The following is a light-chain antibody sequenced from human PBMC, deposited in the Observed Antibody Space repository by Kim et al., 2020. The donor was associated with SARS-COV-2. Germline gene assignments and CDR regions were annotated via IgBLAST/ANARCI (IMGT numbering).Light chain of an antibody. J-gene: IGLJ2*01. V-gene: IGLV2-14*03. Sequence: GQSITISCTGTSSDIGRNNYVSWYQQHPGKAPKLIIYDVTQRPFGVSSRFSGSKSGNTASLTSSGLQTEDEAYYYGSLRTGTNILVFGGGTQLTVL. CDR1: SSDIGRNNY. CDR3: SLRTGTNILV. CDR2: DVT.